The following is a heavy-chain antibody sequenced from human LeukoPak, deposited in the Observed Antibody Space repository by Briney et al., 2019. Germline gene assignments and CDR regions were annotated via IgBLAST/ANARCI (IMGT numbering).Heavy chain of an antibody. CDR2: IIPIFGTA. D-gene: IGHD6-19*01. CDR3: AREYSSGWSRHFDY. Sequence: SVKVSCKASGGTFSSYAISWARQAPGQGLEWMGGIIPIFGTANYAQKFQGRVTITADESTSTAYMELSSLRSEDTAVYYCAREYSSGWSRHFDYWGQGTLVTVSS. V-gene: IGHV1-69*13. CDR1: GGTFSSYA. J-gene: IGHJ4*02.